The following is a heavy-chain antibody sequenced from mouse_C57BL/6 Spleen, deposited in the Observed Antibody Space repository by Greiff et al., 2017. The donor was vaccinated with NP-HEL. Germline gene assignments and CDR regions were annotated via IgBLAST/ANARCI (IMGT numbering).Heavy chain of an antibody. D-gene: IGHD4-1*01. Sequence: EVKLMESGPVLVKPGASVKMSCKASGYTFTDYYMNWVKQSHGKSLEWIGVINPYNGGTSYNQKFKGKATLTVDKSSSTAYMELNSLTSEDSAVYYCARGSNEFAYWGQGTLVTVSA. J-gene: IGHJ3*01. CDR2: INPYNGGT. CDR3: ARGSNEFAY. V-gene: IGHV1-19*01. CDR1: GYTFTDYY.